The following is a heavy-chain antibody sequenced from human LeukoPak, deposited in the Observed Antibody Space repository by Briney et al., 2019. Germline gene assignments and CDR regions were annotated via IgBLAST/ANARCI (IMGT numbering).Heavy chain of an antibody. Sequence: PGGSLRLSCAASGFTFDDYAMSWVRQAPGKGLEWVSGINWNGGSTGYADSVKGRFTISRDNAKNSLYLQMNSLRAEDTALYYCARRRRVVVVAAGGYYYYMDVWGKGTTVTVSS. CDR1: GFTFDDYA. J-gene: IGHJ6*03. CDR2: INWNGGST. V-gene: IGHV3-20*04. CDR3: ARRRRVVVVAAGGYYYYMDV. D-gene: IGHD2-15*01.